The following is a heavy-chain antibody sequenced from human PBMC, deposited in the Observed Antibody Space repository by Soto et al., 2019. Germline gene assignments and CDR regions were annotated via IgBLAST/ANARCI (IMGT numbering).Heavy chain of an antibody. CDR3: ARGVTMVRGVIITDAFDI. D-gene: IGHD3-10*01. V-gene: IGHV1-18*01. CDR1: GYTFTSYG. J-gene: IGHJ3*02. CDR2: ISAYNGNT. Sequence: QVQLVQSGAEVKKPGASVKVSCKASGYTFTSYGISWVRQAPGQGLEWMGWISAYNGNTNYAQKLQGRVTMTTDTSTSSAYMELSSLRSDDTAVYYCARGVTMVRGVIITDAFDIWGQGTMVTVSS.